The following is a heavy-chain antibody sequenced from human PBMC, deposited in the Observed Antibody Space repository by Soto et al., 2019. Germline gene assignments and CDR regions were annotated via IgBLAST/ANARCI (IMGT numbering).Heavy chain of an antibody. CDR2: ISAYNGNT. CDR3: ARRWGLQLRYYYGMDV. CDR1: GYTFTSYG. V-gene: IGHV1-18*01. D-gene: IGHD2-15*01. Sequence: QVQLVQSGAEVKKPGASVKVSCKASGYTFTSYGISWVRQAPGQGLEWMGWISAYNGNTHYAQKLQGRVTMTTDTYPSTAYMGLRSLRSDDTAVYYCARRWGLQLRYYYGMDVWGHGTTVTVSS. J-gene: IGHJ6*02.